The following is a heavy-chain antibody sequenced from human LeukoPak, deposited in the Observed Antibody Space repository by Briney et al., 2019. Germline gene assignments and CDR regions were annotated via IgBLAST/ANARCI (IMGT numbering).Heavy chain of an antibody. CDR3: ARKPTYYYDSSGYELDAFDI. V-gene: IGHV4-59*01. CDR2: IYYSGST. D-gene: IGHD3-22*01. J-gene: IGHJ3*02. Sequence: SETLSLTCTVSGGSISSYYWSWIRQPPGKGLEWIGYIYYSGSTNYIPSLKSRVTISVDTSKNQFSLKLSSVTAADTAVYYCARKPTYYYDSSGYELDAFDIWGQGTMVTVSS. CDR1: GGSISSYY.